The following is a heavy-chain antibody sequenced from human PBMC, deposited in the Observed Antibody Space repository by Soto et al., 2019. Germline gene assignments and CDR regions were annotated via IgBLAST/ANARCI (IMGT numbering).Heavy chain of an antibody. CDR3: ARGVTDPPFDF. CDR1: GFAFSDYY. J-gene: IGHJ4*02. V-gene: IGHV3-11*06. D-gene: IGHD2-21*02. Sequence: PGGSLRLSCEASGFAFSDYYMTWIRQAPGKGLEWVSYIGGSSSHTNYADSVKGRFTISRDNAKNSLFLEMHSLRADDTAVYYCARGVTDPPFDFWGQGTLVTVSS. CDR2: IGGSSSHT.